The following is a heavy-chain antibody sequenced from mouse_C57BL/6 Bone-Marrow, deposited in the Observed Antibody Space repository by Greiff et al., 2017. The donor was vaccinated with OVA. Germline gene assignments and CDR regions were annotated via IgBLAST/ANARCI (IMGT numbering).Heavy chain of an antibody. D-gene: IGHD3-3*01. V-gene: IGHV2-2*01. Sequence: QVQLQQSGPGLVQPSQSLSITCTVSGFSLTSYGVHWVSQSPGTGLEWLGVIWSGGSTVYNAAFISRLSISKDKSKSQVFFKMISLQADDTAIYYCARIGDVDYAMDYWGQGTSVTVSS. CDR1: GFSLTSYG. CDR2: IWSGGST. J-gene: IGHJ4*01. CDR3: ARIGDVDYAMDY.